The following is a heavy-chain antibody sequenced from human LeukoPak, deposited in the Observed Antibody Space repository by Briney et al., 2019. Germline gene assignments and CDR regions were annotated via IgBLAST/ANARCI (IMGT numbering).Heavy chain of an antibody. CDR1: GYTFTGYY. D-gene: IGHD3-10*01. V-gene: IGHV1-2*06. CDR3: ARGPSGSDY. J-gene: IGHJ4*02. CDR2: INPSSGGT. Sequence: ASVNVSCKVSGYTFTGYYLHWLRQAPGQGLEWMGRINPSSGGTNYAQKFQGRVTMTRDTSINTAYMDLSSLRSDDTAVYYCARGPSGSDYWGQGTLVTVSS.